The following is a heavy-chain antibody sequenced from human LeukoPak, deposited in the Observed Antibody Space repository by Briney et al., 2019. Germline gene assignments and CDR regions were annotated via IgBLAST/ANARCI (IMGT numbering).Heavy chain of an antibody. J-gene: IGHJ4*02. CDR3: ATLLSDYGALYFDS. V-gene: IGHV4-38-2*01. Sequence: AETLSLTCAVSDSSISSGYFWGWVRPPPGKGPEWIGTLYHSGSTYYNPSLKSRVAISLDTSKTQFSLKLSSVSAADTALYYCATLLSDYGALYFDSWGQGVLVTVSS. CDR2: LYHSGST. D-gene: IGHD4-17*01. CDR1: DSSISSGYF.